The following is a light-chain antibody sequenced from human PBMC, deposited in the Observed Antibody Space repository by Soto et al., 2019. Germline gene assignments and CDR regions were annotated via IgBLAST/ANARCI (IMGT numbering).Light chain of an antibody. CDR3: QQHLGRHT. CDR2: DSS. CDR1: QSISRY. V-gene: IGKV3D-11*02. J-gene: IGKJ1*01. Sequence: EIVMTQSPATLSVSPGERTTLSCSASQSISRYLACYQQKPGQAPRLLIYDSSTRAAGIPARFIGSGSGTDFTLTISSLEPEDSAVYYCQQHLGRHTFGQGTKVDI.